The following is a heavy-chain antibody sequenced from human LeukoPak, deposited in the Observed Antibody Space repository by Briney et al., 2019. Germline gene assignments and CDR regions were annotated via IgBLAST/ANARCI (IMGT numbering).Heavy chain of an antibody. J-gene: IGHJ4*02. D-gene: IGHD2-2*01. V-gene: IGHV3-30*02. Sequence: PGGSLRLSCAASGFTFSSYGMHWVRQAPGKGLEWVAFIRYDGSNKYYADSVKGRFTISRDNSKNTLYLQMNSLRAEDTAVYYCAKDRLRYCSSTSCRGGFDYRGQGTLVTVSS. CDR3: AKDRLRYCSSTSCRGGFDY. CDR2: IRYDGSNK. CDR1: GFTFSSYG.